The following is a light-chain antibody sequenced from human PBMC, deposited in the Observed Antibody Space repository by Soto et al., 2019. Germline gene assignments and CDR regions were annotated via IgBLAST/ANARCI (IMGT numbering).Light chain of an antibody. CDR3: QQYDSYSWT. CDR2: DVS. V-gene: IGKV1-5*01. Sequence: DIQMTQSPSTLSASVGERVTITCRASQSVSNWLAWYQQKPGKAPNLLIYDVSSLESGVPSRFSGSGSGTEFILTISSLHPDDCATFYCQQYDSYSWTFGQGTKVEMK. CDR1: QSVSNW. J-gene: IGKJ1*01.